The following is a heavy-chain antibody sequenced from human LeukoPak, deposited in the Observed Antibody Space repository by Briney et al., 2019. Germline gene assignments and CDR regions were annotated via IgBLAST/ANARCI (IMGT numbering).Heavy chain of an antibody. CDR1: GFTFSSYS. CDR3: ARVHYYDIKYFAY. J-gene: IGHJ4*02. Sequence: GGSLRLSCAASGFTFSSYSMNWVRQAPGKGLEWVSSISSGSTYIFYADSLKGRFTVSRDNSKNSLYLKMNSLRAEDTAVYFCARVHYYDIKYFAYWGQGALVTVYS. D-gene: IGHD3-22*01. CDR2: ISSGSTYI. V-gene: IGHV3-21*01.